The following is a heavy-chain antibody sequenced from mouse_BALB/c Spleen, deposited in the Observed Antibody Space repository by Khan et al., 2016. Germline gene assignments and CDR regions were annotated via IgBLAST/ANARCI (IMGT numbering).Heavy chain of an antibody. V-gene: IGHV5-6-3*01. J-gene: IGHJ3*01. CDR1: GFTFSSYG. Sequence: EVELVESGGGLVQPGGSLKLSCAASGFTFSSYGMSWVRQTPDKRLELVATINSNGGSTYYPDSVKGRFTISRDTAKNTLYLQMSSLKSEDTAMYYGATGFAYWGQGTLVTVSA. CDR2: INSNGGST. CDR3: ATGFAY.